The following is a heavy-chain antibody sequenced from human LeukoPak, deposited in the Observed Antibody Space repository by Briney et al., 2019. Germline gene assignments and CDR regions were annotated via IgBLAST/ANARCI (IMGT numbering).Heavy chain of an antibody. Sequence: ASVKVSCKASGYTFTSYYMHWVRQAPGQGLEWMGIINPSGGSTSYAQKFQGRVTMTRDTSTSTVYMELSSLRSEDTAVYYCASGRYYNFWSGGSYYYYGRDVGAKGPTVTVSS. CDR3: ASGRYYNFWSGGSYYYYGRDV. CDR2: INPSGGST. CDR1: GYTFTSYY. V-gene: IGHV1-46*01. J-gene: IGHJ6*04. D-gene: IGHD3-3*01.